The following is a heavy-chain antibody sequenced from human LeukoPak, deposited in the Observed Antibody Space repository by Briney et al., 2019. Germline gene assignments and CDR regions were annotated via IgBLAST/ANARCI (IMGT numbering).Heavy chain of an antibody. V-gene: IGHV3-21*01. J-gene: IGHJ4*02. D-gene: IGHD4/OR15-4a*01. CDR3: ARVFGAGYSDY. CDR1: GFTFSSYS. CDR2: TSSTSSSYI. Sequence: GGSLRLSCAASGFTFSSYSMNWVRQAPGKGLEWVSSTSSTSSSYIYYADSVKGRVTISRDNAKNSLYLQMNSLRAEDTAVYYCARVFGAGYSDYWGQGTLVTVSS.